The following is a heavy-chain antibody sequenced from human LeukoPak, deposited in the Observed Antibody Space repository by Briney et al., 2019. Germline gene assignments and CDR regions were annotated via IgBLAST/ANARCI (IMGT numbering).Heavy chain of an antibody. CDR3: AKGYGSGNYYFTNFDY. V-gene: IGHV3-23*01. CDR1: GFTFSSYA. CDR2: ISGSGGST. Sequence: GGSLGLSCAASGFTFSSYAMSWVRQAPGKGLEWVSAISGSGGSTYYADSVKGRFTISRDNSKNTLYLQMNSLRAEDTAVYYCAKGYGSGNYYFTNFDYWGQGNMVTVSS. J-gene: IGHJ4*02. D-gene: IGHD3-10*01.